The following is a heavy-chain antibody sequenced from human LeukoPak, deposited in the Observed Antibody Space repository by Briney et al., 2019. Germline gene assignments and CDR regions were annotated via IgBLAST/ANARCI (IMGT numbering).Heavy chain of an antibody. CDR2: VSKSDGTT. CDR3: ARGSYGMDV. Sequence: GGSLRLSCAASGFTFTTYAMSWVRQAPGKGLEWVSSVSKSDGTTYYADSVKGRLTISRDNSKNTLHLQMNGLRAEDTAVYYCARGSYGMDVWGQGTTVAVSS. V-gene: IGHV3-23*01. CDR1: GFTFTTYA. J-gene: IGHJ6*02.